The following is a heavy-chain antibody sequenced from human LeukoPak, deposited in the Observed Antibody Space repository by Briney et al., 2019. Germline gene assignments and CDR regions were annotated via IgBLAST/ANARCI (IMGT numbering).Heavy chain of an antibody. V-gene: IGHV3-23*01. J-gene: IGHJ4*02. CDR2: ISDSGTAT. Sequence: PGGSLRLSCAASGFTFSSYALSWIRQPPGKGLEWVSAISDSGTATYYPDSVRRRFTISRDNSKNTLYLQMNSLRAEDTAVYYCAKDSRGYRGSDLDYWGQGTVVTVSS. CDR1: GFTFSSYA. D-gene: IGHD5-12*01. CDR3: AKDSRGYRGSDLDY.